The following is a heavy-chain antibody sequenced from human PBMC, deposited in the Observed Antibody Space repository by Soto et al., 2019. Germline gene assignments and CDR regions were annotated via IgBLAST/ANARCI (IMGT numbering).Heavy chain of an antibody. CDR2: IWYDGSNK. CDR1: GFTFSSYG. V-gene: IGHV3-33*01. Sequence: GGSLRLSCAASGFTFSSYGMHWVRQAPGKGLEWVAVIWYDGSNKYYADSVKGRFTISRDNSKNTLYLQMNSLRAEDTAVYYCATGPDGIAARLFDYWGQGTLVTVSS. CDR3: ATGPDGIAARLFDY. D-gene: IGHD6-6*01. J-gene: IGHJ4*02.